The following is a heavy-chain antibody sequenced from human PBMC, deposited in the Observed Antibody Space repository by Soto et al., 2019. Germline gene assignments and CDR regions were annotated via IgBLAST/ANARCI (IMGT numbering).Heavy chain of an antibody. CDR1: GGFISSYY. CDR2: MHYSGDT. J-gene: IGHJ5*02. V-gene: IGHV4-39*01. CDR3: ARLTGMTTATTDRGFDP. Sequence: QVLLQESGPGVVKPSETLSLTCSVSGGFISSYYWTWIRQTPGKGLEWIASMHYSGDTHYNPSLKRRVTISVDTSNNQFSLKMSYVTAADTAVYYCARLTGMTTATTDRGFDPWGQGTLVTVSS. D-gene: IGHD4-17*01.